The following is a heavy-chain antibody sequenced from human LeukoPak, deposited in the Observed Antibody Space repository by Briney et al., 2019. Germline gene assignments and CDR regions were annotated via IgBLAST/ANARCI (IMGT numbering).Heavy chain of an antibody. CDR1: GDSISRSNYY. CDR3: ARLVPPYGSGSPHPNHYDY. CDR2: IYYRRRD. V-gene: IGHV4-39*01. Sequence: SETLSPTCTVSGDSISRSNYYWGWTRQLPGKGLEWTGSIYYRRRDDYNPTLKSRVTISVDTSKNQLSLNRSSLTAADTAVYYCARLVPPYGSGSPHPNHYDYWGQGTLVIVSS. J-gene: IGHJ4*02. D-gene: IGHD3-10*01.